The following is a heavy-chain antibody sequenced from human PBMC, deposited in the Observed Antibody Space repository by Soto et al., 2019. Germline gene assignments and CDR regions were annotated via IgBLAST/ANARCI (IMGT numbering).Heavy chain of an antibody. CDR3: ARHTNWNDGDWFDP. J-gene: IGHJ5*02. V-gene: IGHV4-59*08. CDR2: IYYSGST. Sequence: QVQLQESGPGLVKPSETLSLTCTVSGGSISSYYWSWIRQPPGKGLEWIGYIYYSGSTNYNPSLKSRVTISVNTSKNQFSLKLSSVTAADTAVYYLARHTNWNDGDWFDPWGQGTLVTVSS. CDR1: GGSISSYY. D-gene: IGHD1-1*01.